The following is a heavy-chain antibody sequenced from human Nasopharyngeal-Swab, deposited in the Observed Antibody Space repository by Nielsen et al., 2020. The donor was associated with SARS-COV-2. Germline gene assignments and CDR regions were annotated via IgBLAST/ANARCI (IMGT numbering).Heavy chain of an antibody. D-gene: IGHD3-10*01. J-gene: IGHJ6*02. CDR1: GGSFSAYY. Sequence: SQTLSLTCAVSGGSFSAYYWSWIRQPPGKGLEWIGEINHSGSTNYNPSLKSRVTISVDTSKNQFSLKLSSVTAADTAVYYCARDHFIPQRQGGLYRYYYYAMDVWGQGTTVTVSS. V-gene: IGHV4-34*01. CDR2: INHSGST. CDR3: ARDHFIPQRQGGLYRYYYYAMDV.